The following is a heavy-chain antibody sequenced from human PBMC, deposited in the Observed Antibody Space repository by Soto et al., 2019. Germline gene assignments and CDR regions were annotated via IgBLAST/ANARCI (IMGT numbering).Heavy chain of an antibody. D-gene: IGHD5-18*01. Sequence: SETLSLTCTVSGGSVSSASYYWTWIRRPPGKGLEWIGYIYYTGNTNYNPSLKSRVTISVDTSKNQFSLKLTSVTAADTAVYYCARDIRGYSRAFDYWGQGTLVTVSS. J-gene: IGHJ4*02. V-gene: IGHV4-61*01. CDR2: IYYTGNT. CDR3: ARDIRGYSRAFDY. CDR1: GGSVSSASYY.